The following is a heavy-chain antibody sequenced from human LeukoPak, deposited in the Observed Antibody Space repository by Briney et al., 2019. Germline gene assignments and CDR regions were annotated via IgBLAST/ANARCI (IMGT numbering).Heavy chain of an antibody. D-gene: IGHD1-14*01. CDR2: IKTKTDGGTT. J-gene: IGHJ4*02. CDR1: GFAFSHTW. CDR3: TPTGLIDY. V-gene: IGHV3-15*01. Sequence: GGSLRLSCAASGFAFSHTWMSWVRKGPGKGLEWVGLIKTKTDGGTTDYAAPVKGRFTISRDDSKNTLYLQMNSLKTEDTAVYYCTPTGLIDYWGRGTLVTVSS.